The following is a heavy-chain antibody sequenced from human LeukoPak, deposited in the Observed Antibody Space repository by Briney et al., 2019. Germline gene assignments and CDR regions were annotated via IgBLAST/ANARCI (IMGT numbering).Heavy chain of an antibody. CDR1: GYTITTYA. J-gene: IGHJ3*02. Sequence: ASVKVSCKASGYTITTYAITWVRQAPGQGLEWRGWIRANNGNTNYARKLQGRVTMTTDTSTSTAYMELRSLRSDDTAVYYCAREGDSSWLHDVFDIWGQGTMVTVSS. D-gene: IGHD6-13*01. V-gene: IGHV1-18*01. CDR2: IRANNGNT. CDR3: AREGDSSWLHDVFDI.